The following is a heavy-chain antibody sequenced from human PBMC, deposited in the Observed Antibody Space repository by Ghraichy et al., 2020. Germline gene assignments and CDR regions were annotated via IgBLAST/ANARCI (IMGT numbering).Heavy chain of an antibody. CDR2: THHTGST. V-gene: IGHV4-38-2*02. D-gene: IGHD1-26*01. J-gene: IGHJ3*01. CDR3: ARTFTGSFPNAFDL. Sequence: GSLRLSCSVSGYSINSGYYWGWTRQSPEKGLEWIGTTHHTGSTYFNPSLRSRVTITVDTTKNQVSLKLNSVTAADTAVYYCARTFTGSFPNAFDLLGQGTMVTVSS. CDR1: GYSINSGYY.